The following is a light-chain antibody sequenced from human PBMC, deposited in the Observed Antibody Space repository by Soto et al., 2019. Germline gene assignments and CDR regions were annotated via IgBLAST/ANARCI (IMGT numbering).Light chain of an antibody. Sequence: VITKNTYTLSVSPGERAPLSCRASQSVSSSYLAWYQQKPGQAPSLLIYGAFTRATGIPARFSGTGSGTEFTLTISSLQSEDFALYYCQQYNDWPLTFGQGTKVDIK. J-gene: IGKJ1*01. CDR1: QSVSSSY. V-gene: IGKV3-15*01. CDR2: GAF. CDR3: QQYNDWPLT.